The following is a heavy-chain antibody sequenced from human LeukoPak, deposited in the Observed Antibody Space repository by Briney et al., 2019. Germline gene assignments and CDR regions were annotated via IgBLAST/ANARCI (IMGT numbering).Heavy chain of an antibody. CDR2: IYYRGST. CDR1: GGSISSSIYY. D-gene: IGHD3-16*01. CDR3: ARDRKGGNPGVPDFVWGSYAWFDP. J-gene: IGHJ5*02. V-gene: IGHV4-39*07. Sequence: PSETLSLTCTVSGGSISSSIYYWGWIRQPPGKGLEWIGTIYYRGSTSYTPSLKSRVTISVDTSKNQFSLKLSSVTAADTAVYYCARDRKGGNPGVPDFVWGSYAWFDPWGQGTLVTVSS.